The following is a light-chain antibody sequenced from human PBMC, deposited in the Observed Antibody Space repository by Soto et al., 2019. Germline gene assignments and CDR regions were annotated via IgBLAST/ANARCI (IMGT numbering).Light chain of an antibody. Sequence: QSVLTQPASVSGSPGQSITISCTGTSSDVGGYNYVSWYQQHPGKAPKLLIYDVSNRPSGASNRFSGSKSGNTASLTISGLQAEDEADYYCSSYTGSTTLQYVFVTGTKVTVL. CDR3: SSYTGSTTLQYV. CDR2: DVS. V-gene: IGLV2-14*01. CDR1: SSDVGGYNY. J-gene: IGLJ1*01.